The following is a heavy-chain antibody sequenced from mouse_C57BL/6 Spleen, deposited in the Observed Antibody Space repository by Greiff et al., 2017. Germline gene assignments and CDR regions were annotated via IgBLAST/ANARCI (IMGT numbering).Heavy chain of an antibody. V-gene: IGHV7-3*01. D-gene: IGHD1-1*01. CDR3: ARYYYGSSSPFDY. J-gene: IGHJ2*01. CDR2: IRNKANGYTT. Sequence: EVQLVESGGGLVQPGGSLSLSCAASGFTFTDYYMSWVRQPPGKALEWLGFIRNKANGYTTEYSASVKGRFTISRDNSQSILYLQMNALRAEDSATYYCARYYYGSSSPFDYWGQGTTLTVSS. CDR1: GFTFTDYY.